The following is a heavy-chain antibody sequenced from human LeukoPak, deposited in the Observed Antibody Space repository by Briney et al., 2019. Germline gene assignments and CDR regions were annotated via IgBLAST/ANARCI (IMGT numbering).Heavy chain of an antibody. CDR3: AKTSGSSGYYEYFQQ. Sequence: GGSLRLSCAASGFTFSSYAMSWARQAPGKGMQWVPGISGSGGSTYYADSVKGRFTISRDNSKNTLFVQMNSLRAEDTAVYYCAKTSGSSGYYEYFQQWGQGTLVTVSS. J-gene: IGHJ1*01. D-gene: IGHD3-22*01. V-gene: IGHV3-23*01. CDR1: GFTFSSYA. CDR2: ISGSGGST.